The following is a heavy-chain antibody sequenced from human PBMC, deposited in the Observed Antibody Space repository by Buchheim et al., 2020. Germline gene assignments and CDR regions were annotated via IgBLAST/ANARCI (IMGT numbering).Heavy chain of an antibody. J-gene: IGHJ4*02. Sequence: QLQLQESGPGLVKPSETLSLTCTVSGGSISSSSYYWGWIRQPPGKGLEWIGSIYYSGSTYYNPSLKSRVTISVDTSKNQFSLKLSSVTAADTAVYYCARDFPYYDSSGPQRTFDYWGQGTL. V-gene: IGHV4-39*07. D-gene: IGHD3-22*01. CDR2: IYYSGST. CDR3: ARDFPYYDSSGPQRTFDY. CDR1: GGSISSSSYY.